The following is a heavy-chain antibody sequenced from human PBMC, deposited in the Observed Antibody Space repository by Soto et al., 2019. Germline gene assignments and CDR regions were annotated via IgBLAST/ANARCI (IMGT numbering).Heavy chain of an antibody. CDR1: GGSLSAYH. CDR2: INHSGGA. CDR3: ARERRVVGGYSSSWYDYFDY. Sequence: QVQLQQWGAGLLKPSETLSLSCAVYGGSLSAYHWSWIRQPPGKGLEWIGDINHSGGANYNPSLESRVTISLDTSRNQFALQLTSVTAADTAVYYCARERRVVGGYSSSWYDYFDYWGQGDLVTVSS. J-gene: IGHJ4*02. D-gene: IGHD6-13*01. V-gene: IGHV4-34*01.